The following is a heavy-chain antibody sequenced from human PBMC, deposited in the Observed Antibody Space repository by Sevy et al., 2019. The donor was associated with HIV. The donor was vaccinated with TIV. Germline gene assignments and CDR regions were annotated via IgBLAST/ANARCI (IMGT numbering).Heavy chain of an antibody. V-gene: IGHV3-48*03. Sequence: GGSLRLSCAASGFRFNIYEMNWVRQAPGKGLEWVSYISSSGSPIYYAYSVKGRFTISRDNAKSSLYLQMNSLRAEDTAVYYCVRGRATIIYDWGQGTLVTVSS. D-gene: IGHD5-12*01. CDR3: VRGRATIIYD. CDR2: ISSSGSPI. J-gene: IGHJ4*02. CDR1: GFRFNIYE.